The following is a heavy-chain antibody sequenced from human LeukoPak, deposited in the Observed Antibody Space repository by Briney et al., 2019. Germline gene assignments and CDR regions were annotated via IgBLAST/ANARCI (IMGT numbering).Heavy chain of an antibody. D-gene: IGHD1-26*01. CDR2: IHASGST. Sequence: QVQLQESGPGLLKPSPTLSLTCTVSGGSISSGNYYWSWIRQAAGQGLEWIGRIHASGSTNYNPSLTSRVTISVDTTKNQFSLKLSSVTAADTAVYYCAGSYRLDYWGQGTLVTVSS. J-gene: IGHJ4*02. V-gene: IGHV4-61*02. CDR3: AGSYRLDY. CDR1: GGSISSGNYY.